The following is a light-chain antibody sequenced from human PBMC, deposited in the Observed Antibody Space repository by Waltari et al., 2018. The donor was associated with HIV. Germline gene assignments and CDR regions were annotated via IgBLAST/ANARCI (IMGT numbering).Light chain of an antibody. Sequence: QSALTQPASVSGSPGQSITISCTGTSSDVGGYNYVSWYQQNPGKAPKLMIYEVSKRPSGVSDRFSGSKSGNTASLTISGLQAEDEADYYCSSYTSSSTPVVFGGGTNLTVL. J-gene: IGLJ2*01. CDR3: SSYTSSSTPVV. CDR2: EVS. CDR1: SSDVGGYNY. V-gene: IGLV2-14*01.